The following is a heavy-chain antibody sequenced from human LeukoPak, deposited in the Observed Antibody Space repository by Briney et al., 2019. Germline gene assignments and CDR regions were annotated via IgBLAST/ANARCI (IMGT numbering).Heavy chain of an antibody. CDR2: ISGSGGST. CDR3: AKRIEYSSSSAYSDF. V-gene: IGHV3-23*01. Sequence: GGSLRLSCAASGFSFSSYAMSWVRQAPGKRLEWVSGISGSGGSTHYADSVKGRFTISRDNSKNTLYLQMNSLRADDTAVYYCAKRIEYSSSSAYSDFWGQGTLVTVSS. CDR1: GFSFSSYA. J-gene: IGHJ4*02. D-gene: IGHD6-6*01.